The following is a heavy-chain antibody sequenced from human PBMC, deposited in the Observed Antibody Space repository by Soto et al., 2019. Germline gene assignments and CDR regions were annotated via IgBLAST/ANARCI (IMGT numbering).Heavy chain of an antibody. Sequence: QITLKESGPTLVKPTQTLTLTCTFSGFSLSINGVAVGWIRQPPGQALEWLALIYWDDDQRYNPSLKNRLTITKDTSRNQVVLTMTNMDPVDTATYHCAHKRDVSRGFKYWGQGTLVTVSS. CDR2: IYWDDDQ. V-gene: IGHV2-5*02. J-gene: IGHJ4*02. D-gene: IGHD3-10*01. CDR3: AHKRDVSRGFKY. CDR1: GFSLSINGVA.